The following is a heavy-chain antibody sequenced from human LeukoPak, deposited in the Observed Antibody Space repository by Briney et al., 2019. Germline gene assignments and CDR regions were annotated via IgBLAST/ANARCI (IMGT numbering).Heavy chain of an antibody. CDR1: GGSISSYY. V-gene: IGHV4-59*08. Sequence: SETLSLTCTVSGGSISSYYWSWIRQPPGKGLEWIGYIYYSGSTNYNPSLKSRVTISVDTSKNQFSLKLSSVTAADTAVYYCARHVVQAPLYNWFDPWGQGTLVTVSS. J-gene: IGHJ5*02. CDR2: IYYSGST. CDR3: ARHVVQAPLYNWFDP. D-gene: IGHD2-21*01.